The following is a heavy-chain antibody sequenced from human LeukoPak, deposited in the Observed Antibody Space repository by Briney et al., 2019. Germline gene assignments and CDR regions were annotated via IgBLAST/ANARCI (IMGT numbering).Heavy chain of an antibody. CDR3: AKGGHYGSGSYSYYYYYMDV. J-gene: IGHJ6*03. Sequence: GGSLRLSCAASGFPFSSYKMNWVRQAPGKGLEWVSYISSSGNAIYYADSVKGRFTISRDNAKNSLYLQMNSLRAEDTAVYYCAKGGHYGSGSYSYYYYYMDVWGKGTTVTISS. D-gene: IGHD3-10*01. V-gene: IGHV3-48*03. CDR1: GFPFSSYK. CDR2: ISSSGNAI.